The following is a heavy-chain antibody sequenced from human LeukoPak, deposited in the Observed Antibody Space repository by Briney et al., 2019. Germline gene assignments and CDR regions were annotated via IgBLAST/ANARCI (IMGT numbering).Heavy chain of an antibody. CDR1: GGSIGSYY. CDR3: ARRTRFSLFDY. CDR2: IYYSGST. J-gene: IGHJ4*02. D-gene: IGHD4-17*01. V-gene: IGHV4-59*01. Sequence: SETLSLTCTVSGGSIGSYYWSWIRQPPGKGLEWIGYIYYSGSTNYNPSLKSRVTISVDTSKNQFSLKLSSVTAADTAVYYCARRTRFSLFDYWGQGTLVTVSS.